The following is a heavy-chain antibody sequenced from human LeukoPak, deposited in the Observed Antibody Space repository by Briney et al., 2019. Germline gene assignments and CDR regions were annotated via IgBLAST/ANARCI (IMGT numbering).Heavy chain of an antibody. CDR2: INSDGSST. J-gene: IGHJ4*02. CDR1: GFTFSSYW. V-gene: IGHV3-74*01. Sequence: GGSLRLSCAAAGFTFSSYWMHWVRQAPGKGLVWVSCINSDGSSTRYADSVKGRFTISRDNAKNTLFLQMNSLRAEDTAVYYCARDRPNYAFDYWGQGTLVTVSS. CDR3: ARDRPNYAFDY. D-gene: IGHD3-16*01.